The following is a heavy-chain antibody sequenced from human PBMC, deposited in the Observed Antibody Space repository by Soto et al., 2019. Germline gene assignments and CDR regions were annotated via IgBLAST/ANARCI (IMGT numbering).Heavy chain of an antibody. J-gene: IGHJ4*02. CDR3: ARHLYESSGYRYFDL. D-gene: IGHD3-22*01. Sequence: PGESLKISCKGSGYSFTSYWIGWVRQMPGKGLKWMGIIYPGDSDTRYSPSFRGQVTLSVDTSISTAYLQWSSLKATDTAMYYCARHLYESSGYRYFDLRGQGTLVTVSS. CDR2: IYPGDSDT. V-gene: IGHV5-51*01. CDR1: GYSFTSYW.